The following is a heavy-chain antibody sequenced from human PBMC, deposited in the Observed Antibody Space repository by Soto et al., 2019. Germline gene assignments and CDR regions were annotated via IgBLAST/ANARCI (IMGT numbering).Heavy chain of an antibody. D-gene: IGHD3-9*01. CDR2: ITSGSSTI. J-gene: IGHJ6*02. V-gene: IGHV3-48*02. Sequence: EVQLVESGGGLVQPGGSLRLSCAASGFTFNRYSMNWFRQAPGKGLEWASYITSGSSTIYYADSVKGRFTISRDNAENSLYLQMNSLRDEDTAVYYCVRDKYYDIVTGYRYSGMDVWGQGTTVTVS. CDR3: VRDKYYDIVTGYRYSGMDV. CDR1: GFTFNRYS.